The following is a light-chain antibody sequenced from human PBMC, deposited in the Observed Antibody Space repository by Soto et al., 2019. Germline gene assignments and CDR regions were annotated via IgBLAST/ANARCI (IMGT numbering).Light chain of an antibody. Sequence: DIQMTQSPSSLSASVGDRVTITCRASQSISSYLNWYQQKPGKAPKLLIYAASSLQSGVPPRFSGSGSGTDFTLNISSLQPEDFATYYCQQSYSTPRTFGQGTKVEIK. CDR3: QQSYSTPRT. J-gene: IGKJ1*01. CDR1: QSISSY. CDR2: AAS. V-gene: IGKV1-39*01.